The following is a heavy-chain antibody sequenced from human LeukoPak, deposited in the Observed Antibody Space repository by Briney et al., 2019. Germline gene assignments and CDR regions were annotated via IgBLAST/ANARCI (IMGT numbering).Heavy chain of an antibody. Sequence: GASVKVSCKASGYTFTGYYMHWVRQAPGQGLEWMGWINPNSGGTNYAQKFQGRVTMTRDTSISTAYMELSRLRSDDTAVYYCARGGVVATIIDFVDYWGQGTLVTVSS. J-gene: IGHJ4*02. V-gene: IGHV1-2*02. CDR1: GYTFTGYY. D-gene: IGHD5-12*01. CDR3: ARGGVVATIIDFVDY. CDR2: INPNSGGT.